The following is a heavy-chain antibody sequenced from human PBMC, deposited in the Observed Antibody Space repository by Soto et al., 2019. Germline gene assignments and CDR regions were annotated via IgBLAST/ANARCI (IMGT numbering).Heavy chain of an antibody. J-gene: IGHJ6*02. CDR2: IYTSASI. Sequence: PSETLSLTCSVSGADINTYSWAWIRQPAGKGLEWIGRIYTSASINYNPSLKGRVTLSVDTSTNQVSLRLASVTAADTAIYYCARDREAGYNFYDGMDVWGQGTTVTVS. D-gene: IGHD6-19*01. CDR3: ARDREAGYNFYDGMDV. CDR1: GADINTYS. V-gene: IGHV4-4*07.